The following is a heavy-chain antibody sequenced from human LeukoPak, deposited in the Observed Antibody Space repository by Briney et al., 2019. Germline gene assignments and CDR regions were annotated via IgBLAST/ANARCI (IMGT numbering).Heavy chain of an antibody. V-gene: IGHV3-23*01. CDR2: ISEGGGST. D-gene: IGHD1-26*01. CDR3: AKALGYSTYNWFDP. CDR1: GFTFNNAW. Sequence: GGSLRLSCAASGFTFNNAWMSWVRQAPGKGLEWVSVISEGGGSTYYADSVKGRFTISRDNSKNMLYLQMNSLRAEDTAVYYCAKALGYSTYNWFDPWGQGTLVTVSS. J-gene: IGHJ5*02.